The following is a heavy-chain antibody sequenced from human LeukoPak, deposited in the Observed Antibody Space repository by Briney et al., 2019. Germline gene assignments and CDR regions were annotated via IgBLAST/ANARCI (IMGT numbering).Heavy chain of an antibody. CDR2: IYHSGST. Sequence: SETLSLTCAVSGYSISSGYYWGWIRQPPGKGLEWIGSIYHSGSTYYNPSLKSRFTISVDTSKNQFSLKLSSVTAADTAVYYCARHDYSNPLDYWGQGTLVTVSS. CDR1: GYSISSGYY. J-gene: IGHJ4*02. D-gene: IGHD4-11*01. V-gene: IGHV4-38-2*01. CDR3: ARHDYSNPLDY.